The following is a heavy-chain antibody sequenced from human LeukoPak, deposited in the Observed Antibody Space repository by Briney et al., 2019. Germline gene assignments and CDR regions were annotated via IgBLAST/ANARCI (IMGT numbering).Heavy chain of an antibody. CDR3: ARGDGYYYNFDD. Sequence: GGSLRPSCAASGFTFSTYSMSWLRQAPGEGLEWVGNIKQDGSETKSVDSVKGRFTISRDNAKNSLYLQLNSLRAEDTAVYYCARGDGYYYNFDDWGQGTLVTVSS. J-gene: IGHJ4*02. CDR2: IKQDGSET. CDR1: GFTFSTYS. V-gene: IGHV3-7*04. D-gene: IGHD5-24*01.